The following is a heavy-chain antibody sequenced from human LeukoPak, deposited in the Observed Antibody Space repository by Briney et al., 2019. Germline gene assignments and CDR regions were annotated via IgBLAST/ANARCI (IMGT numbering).Heavy chain of an antibody. CDR1: GDSVSSNSAA. D-gene: IGHD6-13*01. V-gene: IGHV6-1*01. CDR3: ARVEYISTWSYFDY. J-gene: IGHJ4*02. CDR2: TYYTSKWYN. Sequence: SQTLSLTCAISGDSVSSNSAAWNWIRQSPSRGLEWLGRTYYTSKWYNDYAVSVKSRITINPDTSKNQFSLQLNSVTPEDTAVYYCARVEYISTWSYFDYWGQGTLVTVSS.